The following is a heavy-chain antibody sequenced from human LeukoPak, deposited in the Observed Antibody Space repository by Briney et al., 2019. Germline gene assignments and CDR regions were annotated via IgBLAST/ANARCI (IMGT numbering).Heavy chain of an antibody. V-gene: IGHV3-23*01. J-gene: IGHJ4*02. CDR1: GFTFSSYA. D-gene: IGHD6-13*01. CDR2: ISGSGGGT. CDR3: AKDVAAAGTLRTYVY. Sequence: QSGGSLRLSCAASGFTFSSYAMSWVRQAPGKGLEWVSAISGSGGGTYYADSVKGRFTISRDNSKNTLYLQMNSLRAEDTAVYYCAKDVAAAGTLRTYVYWGQGTLVTVSS.